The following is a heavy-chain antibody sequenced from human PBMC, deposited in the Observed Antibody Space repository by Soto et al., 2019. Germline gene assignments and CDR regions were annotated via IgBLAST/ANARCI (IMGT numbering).Heavy chain of an antibody. CDR2: ISGSGGST. D-gene: IGHD3-22*01. Sequence: GGSLRLSCAASGFTFSSYAMSWVRQAPGKGLEWVSAISGSGGSTYYADSVKGRFTISSDNSKNTLYLQMNSLRAEDTAVYYCAKTMHYYDSSGLKGSDYWGQGTLVTVSS. J-gene: IGHJ4*02. CDR1: GFTFSSYA. V-gene: IGHV3-23*01. CDR3: AKTMHYYDSSGLKGSDY.